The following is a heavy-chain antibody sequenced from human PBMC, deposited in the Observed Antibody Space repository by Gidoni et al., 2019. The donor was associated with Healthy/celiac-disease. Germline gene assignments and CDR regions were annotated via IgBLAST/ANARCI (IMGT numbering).Heavy chain of an antibody. J-gene: IGHJ4*02. CDR2: ISSSGSTI. Sequence: QVQLVESGGGLVKPGGSLRLSCAASGFTFSDYYMSWFRQAPGKGLEWVSYISSSGSTIYYADSVKGRFTISRDNAKNSLYLQMNSLRAEDTAVYYCARVDAGKYYDSSGYFNVYFDYWGQGTLVTVSS. CDR3: ARVDAGKYYDSSGYFNVYFDY. CDR1: GFTFSDYY. D-gene: IGHD3-22*01. V-gene: IGHV3-11*01.